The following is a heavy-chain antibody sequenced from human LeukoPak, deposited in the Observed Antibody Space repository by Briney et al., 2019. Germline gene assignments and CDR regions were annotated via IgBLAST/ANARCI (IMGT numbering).Heavy chain of an antibody. V-gene: IGHV3-30*18. J-gene: IGHJ4*02. Sequence: PGGSLRLSCAASGFTFSSYGMHWVRQAPGKGLEWVAVISYDGSNKYYADSVKGRFTISRDNSKNTLYLQMNSLRAEDTAVYYCAKDYPHSPWELLGGHFDYWGQGTLVTVSS. CDR2: ISYDGSNK. CDR1: GFTFSSYG. CDR3: AKDYPHSPWELLGGHFDY. D-gene: IGHD1-26*01.